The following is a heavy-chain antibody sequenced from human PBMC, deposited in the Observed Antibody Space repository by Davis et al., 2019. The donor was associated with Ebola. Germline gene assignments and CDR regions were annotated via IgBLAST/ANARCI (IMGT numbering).Heavy chain of an antibody. J-gene: IGHJ4*02. Sequence: GESLKISCAATGFTFSSFALTWLRQAPGKGLEWVSTIGASGTNSYYAESVKGRFTSSRDNSKNTLYLQMNSLRVEDTAMYYCVSLLHWGQGARVTVSS. V-gene: IGHV3-23*01. CDR2: IGASGTNS. CDR1: GFTFSSFA. CDR3: VSLLH.